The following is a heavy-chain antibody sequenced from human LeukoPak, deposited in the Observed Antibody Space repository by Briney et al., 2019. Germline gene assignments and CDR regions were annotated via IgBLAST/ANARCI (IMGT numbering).Heavy chain of an antibody. Sequence: GESLKISCQGSEYSFATYWIAWLRQMPGKGLEWMGIIYPSDSDTRYSPSFQGQVTISADKSIKTAYLQWSSLEASDTAMYYCARPLQGIVGATGFDYWGQGTLVTVSS. J-gene: IGHJ4*02. CDR1: EYSFATYW. CDR3: ARPLQGIVGATGFDY. V-gene: IGHV5-51*01. D-gene: IGHD1-26*01. CDR2: IYPSDSDT.